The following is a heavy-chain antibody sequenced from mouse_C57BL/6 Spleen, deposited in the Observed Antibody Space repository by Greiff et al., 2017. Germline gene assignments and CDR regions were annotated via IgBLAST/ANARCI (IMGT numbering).Heavy chain of an antibody. CDR2: IHPNSGST. D-gene: IGHD1-1*01. CDR1: GYTFTSYW. J-gene: IGHJ4*01. Sequence: VQLQQPGAELVKPGASVKLSCKASGYTFTSYWMHWVKQRPGQGLEWIGMIHPNSGSTNYNEKFKSKATLTVDKSSSTAYMQLSSLTSEDSAVYYCAIYYYGSSYYAMDYWGQGTSVTVSS. V-gene: IGHV1-64*01. CDR3: AIYYYGSSYYAMDY.